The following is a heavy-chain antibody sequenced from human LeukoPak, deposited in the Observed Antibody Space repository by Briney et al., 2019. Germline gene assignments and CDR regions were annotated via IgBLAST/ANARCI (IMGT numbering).Heavy chain of an antibody. J-gene: IGHJ4*02. V-gene: IGHV1-2*02. CDR3: ARDYGDYVGSQPDY. CDR2: INPNSGGT. CDR1: GYTFTGYY. Sequence: GASVKVSCKASGYTFTGYYMHWVRQAPGQGLEWMGWINPNSGGTNYAQKFQGRVTMTRDTSISTAYMELSRLGSDDTAVYYCARDYGDYVGSQPDYWGQGTLVTVSS. D-gene: IGHD4-17*01.